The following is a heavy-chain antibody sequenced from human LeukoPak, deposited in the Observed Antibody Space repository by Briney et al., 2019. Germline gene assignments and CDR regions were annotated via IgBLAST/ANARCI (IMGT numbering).Heavy chain of an antibody. CDR3: ARAYSSGWFYFDY. CDR1: GFTFSSYS. CDR2: ISSSSSYI. V-gene: IGHV3-21*01. Sequence: GGSLRLSCAASGFTFSSYSMNWVRQAPGKELEWVSSISSSSSYIYYADSVKGRFTISRDNAKNSLYLQMNSLRAEDTAVYYCARAYSSGWFYFDYWGQGTLVTVSS. D-gene: IGHD6-19*01. J-gene: IGHJ4*02.